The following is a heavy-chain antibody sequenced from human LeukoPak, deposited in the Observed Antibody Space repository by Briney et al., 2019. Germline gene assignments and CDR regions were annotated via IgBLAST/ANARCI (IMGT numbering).Heavy chain of an antibody. J-gene: IGHJ6*02. D-gene: IGHD3-22*01. V-gene: IGHV1-2*02. Sequence: GASVKVSCKASGYTFTGYYMHRVRPAPGQGLEWMGWINPNSGGTNYAQKFQGRVTMTRDTSISTAYMELSRLRSDDTAVYYCARELYYYDSSGPYGMDVWGQGTTVTVSS. CDR3: ARELYYYDSSGPYGMDV. CDR2: INPNSGGT. CDR1: GYTFTGYY.